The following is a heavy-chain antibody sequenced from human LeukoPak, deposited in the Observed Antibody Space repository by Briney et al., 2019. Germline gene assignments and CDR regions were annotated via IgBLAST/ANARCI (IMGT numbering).Heavy chain of an antibody. CDR3: ATNPPGIAVAGNGNFDN. V-gene: IGHV3-9*01. D-gene: IGHD6-19*01. CDR2: ITWNSDAI. Sequence: TGGSLRLSCAASGFTFDHYAMHWVRQAPGKGLEWVSGITWNSDAIGYADSVKGRFTISRDNAKNSLYLQMQSLRPEDTAFYYGATNPPGIAVAGNGNFDNWGQGTLVTVSS. J-gene: IGHJ4*02. CDR1: GFTFDHYA.